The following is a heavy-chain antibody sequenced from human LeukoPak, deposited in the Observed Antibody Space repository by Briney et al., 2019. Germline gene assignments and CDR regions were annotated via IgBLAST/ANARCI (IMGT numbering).Heavy chain of an antibody. D-gene: IGHD3-10*01. CDR3: ARGPPDGSGSYYPGAY. CDR2: INSHGSST. CDR1: GFTFSSYW. Sequence: PGGSLRLSCAASGFTFSSYWMSWVRQAPGKGLVWVSRINSHGSSTSYADSVKGRFTISRDNAKNTLYLQMNGLRVEDTAVYYCARGPPDGSGSYYPGAYWGQGTLVTVSS. J-gene: IGHJ4*02. V-gene: IGHV3-74*01.